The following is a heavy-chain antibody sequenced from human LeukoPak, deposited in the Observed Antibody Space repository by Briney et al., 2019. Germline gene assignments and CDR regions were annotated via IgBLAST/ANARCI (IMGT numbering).Heavy chain of an antibody. CDR2: ISWNSGSI. D-gene: IGHD6-13*01. CDR1: GFTFDDYA. J-gene: IGHJ5*02. CDR3: AKDINRIAAAGYNWFDP. Sequence: PGGSLRLSCAASGFTFDDYAMHWVRQAPGKGLEWVSGISWNSGSIGYADSVKGRFTISRDNAKNSLYLQMNSLRAEDTALYYCAKDINRIAAAGYNWFDPWGQGTLVTVSS. V-gene: IGHV3-9*01.